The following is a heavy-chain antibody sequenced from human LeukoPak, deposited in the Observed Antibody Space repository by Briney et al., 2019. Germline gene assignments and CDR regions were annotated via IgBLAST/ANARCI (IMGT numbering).Heavy chain of an antibody. V-gene: IGHV4-34*01. D-gene: IGHD3-10*01. Sequence: GSLRLSCAASGFTFSSYGMHWVRQAPGKGLEWIGEINHSGSTNHNPSLKSRVTISVDTSKNQFSLKLSSVTAADTAVYYCARGGGSGSYYNVSWFDPWGQGTLVTVSS. CDR1: GFTFSSYG. CDR2: INHSGST. J-gene: IGHJ5*02. CDR3: ARGGGSGSYYNVSWFDP.